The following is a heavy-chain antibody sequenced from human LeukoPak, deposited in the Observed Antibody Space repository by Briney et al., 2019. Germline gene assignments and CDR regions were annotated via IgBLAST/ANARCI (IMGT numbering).Heavy chain of an antibody. CDR2: IIPILGIA. CDR1: GGTFSSYA. CDR3: ARVVYSSSWYSDY. Sequence: SVKVSCKASGGTFSSYAISWVRQAPGQRLEWMGRIIPILGIANYAQKFQGRVTITADKSTSTAYMELSSLRSEDTAVYYCARVVYSSSWYSDYWGQGTLVTVSS. J-gene: IGHJ4*02. V-gene: IGHV1-69*04. D-gene: IGHD6-13*01.